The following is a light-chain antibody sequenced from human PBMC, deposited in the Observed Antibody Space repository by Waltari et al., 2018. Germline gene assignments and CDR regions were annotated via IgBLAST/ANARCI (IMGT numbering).Light chain of an antibody. V-gene: IGKV1-39*01. CDR1: QSITIY. J-gene: IGKJ4*01. Sequence: DIQMTQSSSSLSVSVRDRVTITCRASQSITIYLNWYQQKPGKAPKLLIYAASSLQSGVPSRFSGSGSGTDFTLTISSLQPEDFATYYCQQSDSMPLTFGGGTKVEI. CDR2: AAS. CDR3: QQSDSMPLT.